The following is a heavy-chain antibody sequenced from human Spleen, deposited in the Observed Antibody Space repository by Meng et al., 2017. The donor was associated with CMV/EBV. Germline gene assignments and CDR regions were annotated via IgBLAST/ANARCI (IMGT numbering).Heavy chain of an antibody. V-gene: IGHV4-59*01. CDR1: GGSISSYY. CDR3: ARALYSGYDLNDAFDI. D-gene: IGHD5-12*01. Sequence: SETLSLTCTVSGGSISSYYWSWIRQPPGKGLEWIGYIYYSGSTNYNPSLKSRVTISVDTSKNQFSLKLSSVTAADTAVYYCARALYSGYDLNDAFDIWGQGTMVTVSS. J-gene: IGHJ3*02. CDR2: IYYSGST.